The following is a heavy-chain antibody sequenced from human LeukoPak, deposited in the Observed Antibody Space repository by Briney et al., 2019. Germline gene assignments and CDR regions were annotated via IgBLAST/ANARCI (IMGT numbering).Heavy chain of an antibody. V-gene: IGHV4-38-2*02. J-gene: IGHJ3*02. CDR3: ARYRLRFLEWWGIDAFDI. Sequence: SETLSLTCTVSGYSISSGYYWGWIRQPPGKGLEWIGSIYHSESTYYNPSLKSRVTISVGTSKNQFSLKLSSVTAADTAVYYCARYRLRFLEWWGIDAFDIWGQGTMVTVSS. CDR2: IYHSEST. D-gene: IGHD3-3*01. CDR1: GYSISSGYY.